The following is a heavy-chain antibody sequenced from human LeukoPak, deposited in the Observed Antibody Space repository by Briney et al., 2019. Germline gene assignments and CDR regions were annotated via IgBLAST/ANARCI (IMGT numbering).Heavy chain of an antibody. D-gene: IGHD4-17*01. CDR3: ARDYGDYYYYGMDV. CDR2: IYGGGST. CDR1: GFTVSSSY. J-gene: IGHJ6*02. V-gene: IGHV3-53*01. Sequence: GGSLRLSCAASGFTVSSSYMSWVRLAPGKGLEWVSVIYGGGSTYYADSVKGRFTISRDNSKNTLYLQTNSLRAEDTAVYYCARDYGDYYYYGMDVWGQGTTVTVSS.